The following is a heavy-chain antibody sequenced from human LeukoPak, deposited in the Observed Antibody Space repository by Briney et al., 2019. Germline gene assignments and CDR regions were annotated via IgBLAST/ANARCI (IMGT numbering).Heavy chain of an antibody. D-gene: IGHD4-23*01. CDR2: IIPIFGTA. CDR3: AMDYGGNSPQGY. CDR1: GGTFSSYA. Sequence: GSPVKVSCKASGGTFSSYAISWVRQAPGQGLEWMGGIIPIFGTANYAQKFQGRVTITTDESTSTAYMELSSLRSEDTAVYYCAMDYGGNSPQGYWGQGTLVTVPS. J-gene: IGHJ4*02. V-gene: IGHV1-69*05.